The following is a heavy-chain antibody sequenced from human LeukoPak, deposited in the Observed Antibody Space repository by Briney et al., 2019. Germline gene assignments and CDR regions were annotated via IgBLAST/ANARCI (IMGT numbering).Heavy chain of an antibody. V-gene: IGHV3-53*01. CDR3: ASSSSSNQYYYYGMDV. J-gene: IGHJ6*02. D-gene: IGHD6-13*01. CDR2: IYSGGST. CDR1: GFTVSSNY. Sequence: GGSLRLSCAASGFTVSSNYMSWVRQAPGKGLEWVAVIYSGGSTYYADSVKGRFTISRDNSKNTLYLQMNSLRAEDTAVYYCASSSSSNQYYYYGMDVWGQGTTVTVSS.